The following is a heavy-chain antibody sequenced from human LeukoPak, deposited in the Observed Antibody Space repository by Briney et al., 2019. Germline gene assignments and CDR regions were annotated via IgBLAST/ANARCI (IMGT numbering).Heavy chain of an antibody. Sequence: SETLSLTCTVSGGSISSGGYYWSWIRQPPGKGLEWIGSIYHSGSTYYNPSLKSRVTISVDTSKNQFSLKLSSVTAADTAVYYCARDLSGYGDYSSPDYWGQGTLVTVSS. CDR2: IYHSGST. CDR1: GGSISSGGYY. V-gene: IGHV4-39*07. D-gene: IGHD4-17*01. J-gene: IGHJ4*02. CDR3: ARDLSGYGDYSSPDY.